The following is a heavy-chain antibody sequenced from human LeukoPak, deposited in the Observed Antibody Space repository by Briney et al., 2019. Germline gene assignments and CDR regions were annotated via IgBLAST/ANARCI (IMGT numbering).Heavy chain of an antibody. CDR3: ARQGGSSSPYYYYYMDV. D-gene: IGHD6-13*01. Sequence: PSETLSPTCAVSGYSISSGYYWVWFPQPPAKGLAGFGCIFHSGNTYYNPSLKSRVSISVDTSKNQFSLKLTSVTAADTAVYYCARQGGSSSPYYYYYMDVWGKGTTVTVSS. J-gene: IGHJ6*03. V-gene: IGHV4-38-2*01. CDR1: GYSISSGYY. CDR2: IFHSGNT.